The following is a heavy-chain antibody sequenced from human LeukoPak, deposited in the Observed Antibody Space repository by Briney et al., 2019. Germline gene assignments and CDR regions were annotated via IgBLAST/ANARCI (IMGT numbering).Heavy chain of an antibody. J-gene: IGHJ5*02. Sequence: PSETLSLTCAVYGGSFSGYYWSWLRQPPGKGLEWIGEINHSGSTNYNPSLKSRVTISVEKYKNQFSLKLSSVPAADTAVYYCARGPITIFGVVIRTPKSNWFDPWGQGTLVTVSS. V-gene: IGHV4-34*01. D-gene: IGHD3-3*01. CDR2: INHSGST. CDR3: ARGPITIFGVVIRTPKSNWFDP. CDR1: GGSFSGYY.